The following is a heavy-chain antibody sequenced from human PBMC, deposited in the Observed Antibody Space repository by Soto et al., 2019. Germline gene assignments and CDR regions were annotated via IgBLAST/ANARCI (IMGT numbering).Heavy chain of an antibody. V-gene: IGHV4-31*03. J-gene: IGHJ6*02. D-gene: IGHD3-22*01. CDR3: AREPHDSSGYYYYYYGMDV. CDR2: IYYSGST. CDR1: GGSISSGGYY. Sequence: PSETLSLTCTVSGGSISSGGYYWSWIRRHPGKGLEWIGYIYYSGSTYYNPSLKSRVTISADTSKNQFSLKLSSVTAADTAVYYCAREPHDSSGYYYYYYGMDVWGQGTTVTVSS.